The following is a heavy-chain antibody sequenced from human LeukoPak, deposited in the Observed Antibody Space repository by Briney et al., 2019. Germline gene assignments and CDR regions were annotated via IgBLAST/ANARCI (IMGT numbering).Heavy chain of an antibody. Sequence: ASVKVSCKASGYTFTSYGISWVRQAPGQGLEWMGWISAYNGNTNYAQKLQGRVTMTTDTSTSTVYMELSSLRSEDTAVYYCARGVPGGDAFDIWGQGTMVTVSS. CDR2: ISAYNGNT. CDR3: ARGVPGGDAFDI. CDR1: GYTFTSYG. V-gene: IGHV1-18*01. J-gene: IGHJ3*02.